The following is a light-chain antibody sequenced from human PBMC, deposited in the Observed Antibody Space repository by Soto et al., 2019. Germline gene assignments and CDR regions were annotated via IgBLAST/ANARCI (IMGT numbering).Light chain of an antibody. Sequence: ETQMTQSPSSMSASVGDRVTITCRASQGINNHFTWFQQKPGKAPRSLIYSASSLQSGVPSKFSGSGAGTDFTLTISSLQPGDFATYYCQQYNTFPRTFGLGTKVDIK. V-gene: IGKV1-16*02. J-gene: IGKJ1*01. CDR3: QQYNTFPRT. CDR1: QGINNH. CDR2: SAS.